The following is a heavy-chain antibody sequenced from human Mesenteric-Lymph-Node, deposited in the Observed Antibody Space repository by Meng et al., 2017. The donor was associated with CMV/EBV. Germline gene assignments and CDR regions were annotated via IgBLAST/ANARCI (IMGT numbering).Heavy chain of an antibody. CDR2: IYHSGDS. CDR3: ARAFDFWSGYYAGSSWFDP. J-gene: IGHJ5*02. CDR1: SSKYY. V-gene: IGHV4-39*07. D-gene: IGHD3-3*01. Sequence: SSKYYWGWIRQTPGKGLEWIGNIYHSGDSYYTPSLKSRVTISVDTSKNQFSLKLSSVTAADTAVYYCARAFDFWSGYYAGSSWFDPWGQGTLVTVSS.